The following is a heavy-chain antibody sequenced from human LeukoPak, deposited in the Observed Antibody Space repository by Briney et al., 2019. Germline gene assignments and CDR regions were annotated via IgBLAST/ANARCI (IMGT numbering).Heavy chain of an antibody. CDR2: INAGNGNT. Sequence: GASVTVSCTASGYTFTSYAMHWVRQAPGQRLEWMGWINAGNGNTKYSQKFQDRVTITRDTSASTAYMELSSLRSEDTAVYYCARVFYCGPLPCPMDVWGQGTTVTVSS. V-gene: IGHV1-3*01. CDR3: ARVFYCGPLPCPMDV. J-gene: IGHJ6*02. D-gene: IGHD2/OR15-2a*01. CDR1: GYTFTSYA.